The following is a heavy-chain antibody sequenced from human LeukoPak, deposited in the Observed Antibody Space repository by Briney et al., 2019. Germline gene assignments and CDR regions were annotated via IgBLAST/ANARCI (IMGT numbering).Heavy chain of an antibody. Sequence: GGSLRLSCAASGFTFSSYAMHWVRQAPGKGLEWVAVISYDGSNKYYADSVKGRFTISRDNSKNTLYLQMNSLRAEDTAVYYCARDGVVVITGGFYYYYGMDVWGQGTTVTVSS. CDR2: ISYDGSNK. J-gene: IGHJ6*02. D-gene: IGHD3-22*01. V-gene: IGHV3-30-3*01. CDR1: GFTFSSYA. CDR3: ARDGVVVITGGFYYYYGMDV.